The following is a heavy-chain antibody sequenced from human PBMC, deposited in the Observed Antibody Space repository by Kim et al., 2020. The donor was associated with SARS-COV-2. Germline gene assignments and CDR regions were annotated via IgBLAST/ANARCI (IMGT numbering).Heavy chain of an antibody. Sequence: SDKEYADSVTARFTISRDNARNSLYLQMNGRRAEDTAVYFCARSILPDYWGQGTLVTVSS. CDR2: SDK. CDR3: ARSILPDY. V-gene: IGHV3-7*03. D-gene: IGHD3-10*01. J-gene: IGHJ4*02.